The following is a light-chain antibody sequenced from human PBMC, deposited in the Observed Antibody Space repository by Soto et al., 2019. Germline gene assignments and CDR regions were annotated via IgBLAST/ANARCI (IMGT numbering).Light chain of an antibody. V-gene: IGLV3-21*02. CDR2: GNF. Sequence: SSELTQPPSVSVAPGQTASIACGGDKIGAKDTHWYQQKPGQAPVLVVYGNFGRPSGIPERFSGSNSGNTASLTISGLRAEDEGDYYCSTSTTTNTLFVFGTGTKVTVL. J-gene: IGLJ1*01. CDR3: STSTTTNTLFV. CDR1: KIGAKD.